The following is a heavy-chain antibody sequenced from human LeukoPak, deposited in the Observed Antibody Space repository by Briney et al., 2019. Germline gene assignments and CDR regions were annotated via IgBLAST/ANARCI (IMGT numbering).Heavy chain of an antibody. V-gene: IGHV3-20*04. D-gene: IGHD4-17*01. Sequence: GGSLRLSCAASGFTFEDYGMSWVRQAPGKGLEWVSGITWNGGSIGYADSVKGRFTMSRDNAKNSLYLQMDSLKTEDTALYYCARDYARPDYWGQGTLVTVSP. CDR2: ITWNGGSI. CDR3: ARDYARPDY. J-gene: IGHJ4*02. CDR1: GFTFEDYG.